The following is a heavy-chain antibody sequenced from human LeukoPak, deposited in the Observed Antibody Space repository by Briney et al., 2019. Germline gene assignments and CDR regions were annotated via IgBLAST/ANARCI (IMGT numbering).Heavy chain of an antibody. Sequence: GGSLRLSCAASGFTFGSYEMNWVRQAPGKGLEWVSYISSSGSTIYYADSVKGRFTISRDNAKNSLYLQMNSLRAEDTAVYYCARGPITMVRGAPPNWFDPWGQGTLVTVSS. CDR1: GFTFGSYE. J-gene: IGHJ5*02. V-gene: IGHV3-48*03. CDR2: ISSSGSTI. D-gene: IGHD3-10*01. CDR3: ARGPITMVRGAPPNWFDP.